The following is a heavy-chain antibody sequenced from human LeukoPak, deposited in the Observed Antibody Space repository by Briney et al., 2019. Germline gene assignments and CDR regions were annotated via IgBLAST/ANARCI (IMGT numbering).Heavy chain of an antibody. Sequence: SSETLSLTCTVSGGSIISGGTYWSWIRQHPGKGLEWIGYIYYSGSTYYNPSLKSRVTISVDTSKNQFSLKLSSVTAADTAVYYCALGYCGGGSCYAREYFQHWGQGTLVTVSS. CDR2: IYYSGST. D-gene: IGHD2-15*01. V-gene: IGHV4-31*03. J-gene: IGHJ1*01. CDR3: ALGYCGGGSCYAREYFQH. CDR1: GGSIISGGTY.